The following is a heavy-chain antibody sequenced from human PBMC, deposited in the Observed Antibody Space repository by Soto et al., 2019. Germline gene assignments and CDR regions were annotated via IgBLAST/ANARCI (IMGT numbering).Heavy chain of an antibody. D-gene: IGHD3-9*01. CDR2: MNPNSGNT. CDR3: ARVPGVLRYFDWLLPTDY. Sequence: GASVKVSCKASGYTFTSYDINWVRQATGQGLEWMGWMNPNSGNTGYAQKFQGRVTMTRNTSISTAYMELSSLRSEDTAVYYCARVPGVLRYFDWLLPTDYWGQGTLVTVS. CDR1: GYTFTSYD. V-gene: IGHV1-8*01. J-gene: IGHJ4*02.